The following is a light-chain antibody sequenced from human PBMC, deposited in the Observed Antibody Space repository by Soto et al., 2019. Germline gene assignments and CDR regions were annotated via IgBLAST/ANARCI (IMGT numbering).Light chain of an antibody. V-gene: IGLV1-44*01. J-gene: IGLJ2*01. CDR3: VAWDDSLNGYVV. CDR1: SSNIGSNT. Sequence: QLVLTQPPSASGTPGQRVTISCSGSSSNIGSNTVNWYQQLPGTAPKLVIYSINQRPSGVPDRFSGSKSGTSASLAISGLQSEDEADYYCVAWDDSLNGYVVFGGGTKLTVL. CDR2: SIN.